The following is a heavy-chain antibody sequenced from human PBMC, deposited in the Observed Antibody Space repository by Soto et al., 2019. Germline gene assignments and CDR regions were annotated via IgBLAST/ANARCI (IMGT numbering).Heavy chain of an antibody. J-gene: IGHJ1*01. D-gene: IGHD1-26*01. CDR2: ISNSGVTT. CDR3: AKGRLGGSYYDFFQH. Sequence: EVQLLESGGRLVQPGGSLRLSCAASGFNFSIFAITWVRQAPGQGLEWVSAISNSGVTTYYADSVKGRFTISRDNSKNTLYLQMSSLRAEDTAVYYCAKGRLGGSYYDFFQHWGQGTLVSVSS. V-gene: IGHV3-23*01. CDR1: GFNFSIFA.